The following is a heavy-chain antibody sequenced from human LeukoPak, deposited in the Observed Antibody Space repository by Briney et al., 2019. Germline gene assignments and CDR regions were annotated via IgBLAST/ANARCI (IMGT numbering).Heavy chain of an antibody. CDR2: IYYSGST. CDR1: GCSISSYY. Sequence: SETLSLTCTVSGCSISSYYWSWIRQPPGKGLEWIGYIYYSGSTNYNPSLKSRVTISVDTSKNQFSLKLSSVTAADTAVYYCARVSRDILTGYPTYYFDYWGQGTLVTVSS. D-gene: IGHD3-9*01. V-gene: IGHV4-59*01. CDR3: ARVSRDILTGYPTYYFDY. J-gene: IGHJ4*02.